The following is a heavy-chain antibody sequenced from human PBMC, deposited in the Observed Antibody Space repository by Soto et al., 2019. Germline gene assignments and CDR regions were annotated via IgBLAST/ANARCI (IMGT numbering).Heavy chain of an antibody. V-gene: IGHV3-23*01. CDR1: GFTFNTYG. D-gene: IGHD3-22*01. J-gene: IGHJ4*02. Sequence: GSLRLSCAASGFTFNTYGMSWVRQAPGKGLEWVSGISGSGGSTYYADSVKGRFTISRDNSQNTLYLQMNSLRAEDTAVYYCAKDLYDSSGYWHYWGQGTLVTVSS. CDR2: ISGSGGST. CDR3: AKDLYDSSGYWHY.